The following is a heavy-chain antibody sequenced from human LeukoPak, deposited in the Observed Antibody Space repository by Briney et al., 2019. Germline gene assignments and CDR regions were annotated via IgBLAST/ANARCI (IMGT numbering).Heavy chain of an antibody. V-gene: IGHV1-69*06. J-gene: IGHJ3*02. Sequence: GASVKVSCKASGGTFSSYAISWVRQAPGQGLEWMGGIIPIFGTANYAQKFQGGVTITADKSTSTAYMELSSLRSEDTAVYYCARGSYIAARAFDIWGQGTMVTVSS. CDR2: IIPIFGTA. CDR3: ARGSYIAARAFDI. D-gene: IGHD6-6*01. CDR1: GGTFSSYA.